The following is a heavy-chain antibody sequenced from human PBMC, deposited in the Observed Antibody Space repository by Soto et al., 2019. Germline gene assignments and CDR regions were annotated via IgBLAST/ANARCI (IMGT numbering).Heavy chain of an antibody. J-gene: IGHJ4*02. CDR2: INHSGST. D-gene: IGHD2-2*01. V-gene: IGHV4-34*01. CDR1: GGSFSGYY. Sequence: QVQLQQWGAGLLKPSETLSLTCAVYGGSFSGYYWSWLRQPPGKGLEWIGEINHSGSTNYNPSLKSRVTISVDTSKNQFSLKLSSVTAADTAVYYCARGGIVVVPAASEAYDYWGQGTLVTVSS. CDR3: ARGGIVVVPAASEAYDY.